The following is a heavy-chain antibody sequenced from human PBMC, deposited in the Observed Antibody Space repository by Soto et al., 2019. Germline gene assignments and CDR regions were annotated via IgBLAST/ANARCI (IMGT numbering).Heavy chain of an antibody. CDR2: ISSSSSYI. CDR3: ARPHGSGVHHDY. CDR1: GFTFSSYS. J-gene: IGHJ4*02. D-gene: IGHD3-10*01. Sequence: EVQLVESGGGLVKPGGSLRLSCAASGFTFSSYSMNWVRQAPGKGLEWVSSISSSSSYIYYADSVKGRFTISRDNAKNSLYLQMNSLRAEDTAVYYCARPHGSGVHHDYWGQGTLVTVSS. V-gene: IGHV3-21*01.